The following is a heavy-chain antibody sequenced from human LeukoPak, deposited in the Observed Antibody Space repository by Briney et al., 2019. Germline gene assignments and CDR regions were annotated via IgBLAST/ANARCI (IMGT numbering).Heavy chain of an antibody. CDR3: ARDSNYYDSSGPADY. CDR2: INSDGIST. V-gene: IGHV3-74*01. CDR1: RFTFSRYW. J-gene: IGHJ4*02. Sequence: PGGSLLLSCAASRFTFSRYWMHWVRQAPGKGLVWVSRINSDGISTNYADSVKGRFTISRDNAKNTLSLQMNRLRAEDTAVYYCARDSNYYDSSGPADYWGQGTLVTVSS. D-gene: IGHD3-22*01.